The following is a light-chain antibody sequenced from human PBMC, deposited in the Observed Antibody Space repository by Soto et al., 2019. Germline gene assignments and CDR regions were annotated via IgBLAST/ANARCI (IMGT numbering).Light chain of an antibody. CDR2: GNS. V-gene: IGLV1-40*01. CDR1: SSNIGAGYD. J-gene: IGLJ7*01. CDR3: PSYDSSLSGSV. Sequence: QSVLTQPPSVSVAPGQRVTISCTGSSSNIGAGYDVHWYQQLPGTAPKLLIYGNSNRPSGVPDRFSGSKSGTSASLAITGLQAEDEADYYCPSYDSSLSGSVFGGGTQLTVL.